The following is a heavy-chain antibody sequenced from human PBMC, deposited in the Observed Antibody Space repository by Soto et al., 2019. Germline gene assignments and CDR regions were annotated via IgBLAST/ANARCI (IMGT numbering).Heavy chain of an antibody. J-gene: IGHJ4*02. Sequence: PGGSLRLSCAASGFTFSSYAMTWVRQAPGKGLEWVSTISGTGGNTYYADSVKGRFTISRDNSKNTLFLQMNSLRAEDTALYYCAKSPYSSHWNLYFDYWGQGTLVTVSS. CDR2: ISGTGGNT. V-gene: IGHV3-23*01. CDR1: GFTFSSYA. D-gene: IGHD6-13*01. CDR3: AKSPYSSHWNLYFDY.